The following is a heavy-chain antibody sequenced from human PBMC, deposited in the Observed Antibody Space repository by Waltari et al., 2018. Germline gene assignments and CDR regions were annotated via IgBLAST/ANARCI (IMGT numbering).Heavy chain of an antibody. Sequence: QVHLQESGPGLVKPSQTLSLTCIVSGGSISRGDHDWSWIRQPPGKGLEWIAYVYKRTSHYYNPYLRSRVTISVDTSRDQLSLKLGSVTAADTAVYYCGATTPYYFLHYWGQGALVTVSS. V-gene: IGHV4-30-4*08. CDR2: VYKRTSH. D-gene: IGHD3-10*01. CDR3: GATTPYYFLHY. CDR1: GGSISRGDHD. J-gene: IGHJ4*02.